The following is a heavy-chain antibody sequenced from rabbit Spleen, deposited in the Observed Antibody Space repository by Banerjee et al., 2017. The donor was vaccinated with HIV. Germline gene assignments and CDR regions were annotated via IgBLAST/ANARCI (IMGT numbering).Heavy chain of an antibody. CDR3: TRDTSSSFSSYGMDL. V-gene: IGHV1S40*01. J-gene: IGHJ6*01. CDR2: IDTGSSGFT. D-gene: IGHD1-1*01. CDR1: GFSFSSSYY. Sequence: QSLEESGGGLVQPEGSLTLTCTASGFSFSSSYYMCWVRQAPGKGLEWIACIDTGSSGFTYFATWAKGRFTISKTSSTTVTLQMTRLTAADTATYFCTRDTSSSFSSYGMDLWGQGTLVTVS.